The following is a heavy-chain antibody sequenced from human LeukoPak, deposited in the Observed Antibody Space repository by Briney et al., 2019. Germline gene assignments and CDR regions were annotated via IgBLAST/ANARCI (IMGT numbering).Heavy chain of an antibody. D-gene: IGHD2-15*01. J-gene: IGHJ4*02. CDR2: IYYSGST. CDR1: GGSISSYY. Sequence: PSETLSLTCTVSGGSISSYYWSWIRQPPGKGLEWIGYIYYSGSTNYNPSLKSRVTISVDTSKNQFSLKLSSVTAADTAVYYCARTPAVVADYFDYWGQGTLVTVSS. V-gene: IGHV4-59*01. CDR3: ARTPAVVADYFDY.